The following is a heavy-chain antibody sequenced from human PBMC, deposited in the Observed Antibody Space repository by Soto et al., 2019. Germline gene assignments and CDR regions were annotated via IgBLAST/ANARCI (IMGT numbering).Heavy chain of an antibody. CDR2: INPSGGST. D-gene: IGHD6-19*01. Sequence: ASVKVSCKASGYTFTSYYMHWVRQAPGQGLEWMGIINPSGGSTSYAQKFQGRVTMTRDTSTSTVYMELSSLRAEDTAVYYCAREYSSGWYRGYCYMDVWGKGTTVTVSS. CDR1: GYTFTSYY. CDR3: AREYSSGWYRGYCYMDV. J-gene: IGHJ6*03. V-gene: IGHV1-46*03.